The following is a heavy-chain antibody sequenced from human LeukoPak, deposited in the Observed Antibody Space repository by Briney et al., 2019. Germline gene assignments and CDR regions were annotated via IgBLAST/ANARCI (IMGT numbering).Heavy chain of an antibody. CDR1: GYTCTSYY. V-gene: IGHV1-46*01. J-gene: IGHJ4*02. CDR3: ARGHSTERTQYFFDF. CDR2: INPSGGST. Sequence: ASVKVSCKASGYTCTSYYMHWVRQAPGQGLEWMGIINPSGGSTSYAQKFQGRVTMTADTSTNTAYMELGSLTSDDTAVYYCARGHSTERTQYFFDFWGQGTLVTVSS. D-gene: IGHD4-17*01.